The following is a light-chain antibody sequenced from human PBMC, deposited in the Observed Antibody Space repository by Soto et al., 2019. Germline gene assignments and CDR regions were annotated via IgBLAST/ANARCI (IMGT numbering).Light chain of an antibody. CDR1: QSVSRY. V-gene: IGKV3-11*01. CDR2: DAS. J-gene: IGKJ5*01. CDR3: QQRSNWIT. Sequence: EIVLTQSPATLSLSPGERATLSCRASQSVSRYLAWYQQKPGQAPRLLIYDASNRATGIPARFSGSGSGTDFTLTISSLEPEVFAVYYCQQRSNWITFGQGTRLEIK.